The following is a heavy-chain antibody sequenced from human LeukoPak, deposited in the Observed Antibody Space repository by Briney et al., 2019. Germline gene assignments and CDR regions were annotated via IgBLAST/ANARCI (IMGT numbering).Heavy chain of an antibody. CDR3: ARDRVGATDYFDY. CDR2: ISGSGGST. Sequence: PGGSLRLSCAASGFTFSSYAMSWVRQAPGKGLEWVSGISGSGGSTDYADSVKGRFTISRDNSKNTLYLQMNSLRAEDTAVYYCARDRVGATDYFDYWGQGTLVTVSS. CDR1: GFTFSSYA. J-gene: IGHJ4*02. D-gene: IGHD1-26*01. V-gene: IGHV3-23*01.